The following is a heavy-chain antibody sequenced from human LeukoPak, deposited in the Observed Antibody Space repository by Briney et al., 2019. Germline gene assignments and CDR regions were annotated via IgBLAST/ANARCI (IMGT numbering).Heavy chain of an antibody. CDR2: VSGSVGRT. V-gene: IGHV3-23*01. J-gene: IGHJ4*02. CDR3: AKTSSGWYNFDS. Sequence: PGGSLRLSCAVSGFTFSNFAMSWVRQAPGKGLEWVSTVSGSVGRTDFADSVKGRFTISRDNSKNTLYLQMSSLRADGTAVYYCAKTSSGWYNFDSWGQGTLVTVSS. D-gene: IGHD6-19*01. CDR1: GFTFSNFA.